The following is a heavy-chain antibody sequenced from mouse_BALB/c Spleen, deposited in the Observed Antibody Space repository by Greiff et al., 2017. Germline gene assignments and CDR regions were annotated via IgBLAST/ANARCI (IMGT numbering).Heavy chain of an antibody. CDR1: GFTFSSFG. Sequence: EVKRVESGGGLVQPGGSRKLSCAASGFTFSSFGMHWVRQAPEKGLEWVAYISSGSSTIYYADTVKGRFTISRDNPKNTLFLQMTSLRSEDTAMYYCARAPLYGNYEAGLAYWGQGTLVTVSA. D-gene: IGHD2-1*01. J-gene: IGHJ3*01. CDR3: ARAPLYGNYEAGLAY. CDR2: ISSGSSTI. V-gene: IGHV5-17*02.